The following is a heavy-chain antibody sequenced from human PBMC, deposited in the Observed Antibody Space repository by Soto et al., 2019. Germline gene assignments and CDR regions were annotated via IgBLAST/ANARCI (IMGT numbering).Heavy chain of an antibody. CDR2: IYYSGST. CDR1: GGSISSYY. V-gene: IGHV4-59*01. D-gene: IGHD5-12*01. CDR3: APYGYNYDGYFDY. Sequence: XDTLSVTCTCSGGSISSYYLSWIRQPPGKGLEWIGYIYYSGSTNYNPSLKSRVTISVDTSKNQFSLKLSSVTAADTAVYYCAPYGYNYDGYFDYWGQGTLVTVYS. J-gene: IGHJ4*02.